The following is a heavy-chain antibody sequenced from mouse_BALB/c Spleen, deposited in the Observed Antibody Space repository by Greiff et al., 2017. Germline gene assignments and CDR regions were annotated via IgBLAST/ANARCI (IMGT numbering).Heavy chain of an antibody. CDR3: ARAAHAMDY. J-gene: IGHJ4*01. CDR1: GFTFSSYA. V-gene: IGHV5-9-4*01. Sequence: EVMLVESGGGLVKPGGSLKLSCAASGFTFSSYAMSWVRQSPEKGLEWVAEISSGGSYTYYPDTVTGRFTISRDNAKNTLYLEMSSLRSEDTAMYYCARAAHAMDYWGQGTSVTVSS. CDR2: ISSGGSYT.